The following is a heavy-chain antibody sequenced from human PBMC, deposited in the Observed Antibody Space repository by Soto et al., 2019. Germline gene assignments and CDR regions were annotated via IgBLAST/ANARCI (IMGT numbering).Heavy chain of an antibody. CDR3: ARCRSYYDSSGYYSDAFDI. D-gene: IGHD3-22*01. Sequence: ESGGGLVQPGGSLRLSCAASGFTFSSYEMNWVRQAPGKGLEWVSYISSSGSTIYYADSVKGRFTISRDNAKNSLYLQMNSLRAEDTAVYYCARCRSYYDSSGYYSDAFDIWGQGTMVTVSS. J-gene: IGHJ3*02. CDR1: GFTFSSYE. CDR2: ISSSGSTI. V-gene: IGHV3-48*03.